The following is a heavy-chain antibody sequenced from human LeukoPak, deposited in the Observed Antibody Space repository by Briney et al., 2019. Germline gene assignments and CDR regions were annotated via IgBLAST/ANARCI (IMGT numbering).Heavy chain of an antibody. CDR1: GFTFDDYA. V-gene: IGHV3-43*02. CDR3: AKTYYYDSSGYYGYYFDY. Sequence: GGSLRLSCAASGFTFDDYAMHWVRQAPGKGLEWVSLISGDGGSTYYADSVKGRFTISRDNSKNSLYLQMNSLRAEDTALYCCAKTYYYDSSGYYGYYFDYWGQGTLVTVSS. D-gene: IGHD3-22*01. J-gene: IGHJ4*02. CDR2: ISGDGGST.